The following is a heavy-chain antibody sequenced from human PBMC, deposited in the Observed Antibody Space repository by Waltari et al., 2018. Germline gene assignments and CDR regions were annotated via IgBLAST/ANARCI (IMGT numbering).Heavy chain of an antibody. Sequence: QPKLQESGPGLVKPSETLSLTCAVSGGSISSNQYSWAWIRQPPGKGLEWIGSIYYSGSTYYNPSLKSRVTISVDTSKNHFSLKLGSVTAADTSLYYCARHSAYAGTGYYYGMDVWGQGTTVTVSS. J-gene: IGHJ6*02. V-gene: IGHV4-39*01. CDR2: IYYSGST. D-gene: IGHD6-13*01. CDR1: GGSISSNQYS. CDR3: ARHSAYAGTGYYYGMDV.